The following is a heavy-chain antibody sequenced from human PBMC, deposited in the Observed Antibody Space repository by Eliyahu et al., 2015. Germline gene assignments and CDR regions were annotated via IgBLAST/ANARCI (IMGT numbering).Heavy chain of an antibody. CDR1: GGSFRPFY. V-gene: IGHV4-34*02. CDR2: INHSGST. Sequence: QVQLQQWGAGLLKPSETLSLTCAIYGGSFRPFYWSWIRQPPEKGLEWIGEINHSGSTNYNPSLKSRVTISVDTTKTQFSLKLSSVTAADTAIYYCARVDSSGWNAFDIWGQGTMVTVSS. D-gene: IGHD6-19*01. CDR3: ARVDSSGWNAFDI. J-gene: IGHJ3*02.